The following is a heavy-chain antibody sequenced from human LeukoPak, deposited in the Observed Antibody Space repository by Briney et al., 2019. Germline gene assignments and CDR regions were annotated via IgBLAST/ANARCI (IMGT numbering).Heavy chain of an antibody. J-gene: IGHJ4*02. CDR2: ISSSSSYI. CDR3: ARESRDYDFWSGYYRQHYFDY. D-gene: IGHD3-3*01. V-gene: IGHV3-21*01. CDR1: GLHFSGTA. Sequence: GGSLRLSCAASGLHFSGTAMSWVRQAPGKGLEWVSSISSSSSYIYYADSVKGRFTISRDNAKNSLYLQMNSLRAEDTAVYYCARESRDYDFWSGYYRQHYFDYWGQGTLVTVSS.